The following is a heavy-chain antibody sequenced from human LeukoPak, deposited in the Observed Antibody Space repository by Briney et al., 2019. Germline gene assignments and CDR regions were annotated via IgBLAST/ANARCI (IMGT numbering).Heavy chain of an antibody. V-gene: IGHV1-18*01. D-gene: IGHD5-12*01. CDR1: GYTFTSYG. CDR3: ARDLAYSGYDWGWFDP. Sequence: ASVKVSCKASGYTFTSYGISWVRQAPGQGLEWMGWISAYNGNTNYAQKLQGRVTMTTDTSTSTAYMELRSLRSDDTAVYYCARDLAYSGYDWGWFDPWGQGTLVTVSS. J-gene: IGHJ5*02. CDR2: ISAYNGNT.